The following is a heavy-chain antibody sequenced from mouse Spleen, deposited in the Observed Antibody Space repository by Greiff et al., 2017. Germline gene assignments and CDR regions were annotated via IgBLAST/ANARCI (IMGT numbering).Heavy chain of an antibody. D-gene: IGHD4-1*01. V-gene: IGHV1-55*01. CDR1: GYTFTSYW. CDR3: ARRTGTRAMDY. J-gene: IGHJ4*01. Sequence: QVQLQQPGAELVKPGASVKMSCKASGYTFTSYWITWVKQRPGQGLEWIGDIYPGSGSTNYNEKFKSKATLTVDTSSSTAYMQLSSLTSEDCAVYYCARRTGTRAMDYWGQGTSVTVSS. CDR2: IYPGSGST.